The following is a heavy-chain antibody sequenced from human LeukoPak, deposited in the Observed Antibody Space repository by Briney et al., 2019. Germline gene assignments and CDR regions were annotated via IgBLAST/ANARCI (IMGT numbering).Heavy chain of an antibody. CDR3: ARGVDAFDI. V-gene: IGHV3-7*01. Sequence: EWVANIEQDGSEKYYVDSVKGRFTISRDNAKNSLYLQMNSLRAEDTAVYYCARGVDAFDIWGQGTMVTVSS. J-gene: IGHJ3*02. CDR2: IEQDGSEK.